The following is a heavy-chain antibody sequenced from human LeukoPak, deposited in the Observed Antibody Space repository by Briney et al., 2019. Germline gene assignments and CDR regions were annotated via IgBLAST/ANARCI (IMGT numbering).Heavy chain of an antibody. J-gene: IGHJ3*02. V-gene: IGHV3-53*01. CDR3: ARDGAAAAYDAFDI. Sequence: PGGSLRLSCAASGFTFSSYALTWVRQAPGKGLEWVSVIYGGGITSYADSVKGRFTISRDNSKNTLYLQMNSLRAEDTALYYCARDGAAAAYDAFDIWGQGTMVTVSS. CDR1: GFTFSSYA. CDR2: IYGGGIT. D-gene: IGHD6-25*01.